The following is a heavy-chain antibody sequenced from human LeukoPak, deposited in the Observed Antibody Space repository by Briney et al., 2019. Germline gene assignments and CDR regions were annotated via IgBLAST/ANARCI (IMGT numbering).Heavy chain of an antibody. D-gene: IGHD2-21*02. J-gene: IGHJ4*02. V-gene: IGHV4-39*01. CDR2: IFYSGRT. CDR1: GGSISSRHHY. Sequence: SETLSLTCSVSGGSISSRHHYWGWIRQPPGRGLEWIGSIFYSGRTFYKASFKSRVTIAVDTSKNQFSLKLSSVTAADTAVYYCARHRPHIVVVTAELDYWGQGTLVTVSS. CDR3: ARHRPHIVVVTAELDY.